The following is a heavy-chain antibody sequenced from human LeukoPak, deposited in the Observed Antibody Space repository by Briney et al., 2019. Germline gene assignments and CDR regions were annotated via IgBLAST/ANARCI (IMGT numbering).Heavy chain of an antibody. D-gene: IGHD4-23*01. J-gene: IGHJ4*02. CDR2: IFTSGST. V-gene: IGHV4-4*07. CDR3: SSSGGHSGESFDY. CDR1: GGSISSYS. Sequence: SEALSLTCTVSGGSISSYSWTWIRQPAGKGLEWVGRIFTSGSTNYNPSLNGRVTISVDTSKNQFSLKMTSVTAADTAVYYCSSSGGHSGESFDYWGQGTLVTVSS.